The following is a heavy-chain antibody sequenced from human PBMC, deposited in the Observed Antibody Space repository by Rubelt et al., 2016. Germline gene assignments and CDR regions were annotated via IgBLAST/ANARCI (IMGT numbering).Heavy chain of an antibody. V-gene: IGHV4-34*11. CDR2: IYYSGST. CDR3: ARHGAGSSPVKI. CDR1: GGSFSDHH. J-gene: IGHJ3*02. D-gene: IGHD3-10*01. Sequence: QVQLKQWGTGLLRPSETLSLTCAVYGGSFSDHHWSWIRQPPGKGLEWIGYIYYSGSTNYSPSLKSRVTISVDTSRNQFSLKLSSVTAADTAVYYCARHGAGSSPVKIWGQGTMVTVSS.